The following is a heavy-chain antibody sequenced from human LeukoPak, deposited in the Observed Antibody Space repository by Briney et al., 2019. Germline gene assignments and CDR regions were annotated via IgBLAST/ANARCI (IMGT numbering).Heavy chain of an antibody. D-gene: IGHD3-10*01. Sequence: SETLSLTCTVSGGSISTNNYYWGWIRQPPGKALEWIGSIYYSGSTYYNPSLKSRVTISMDTSKNQFSLKLNSVTAADTAVYYCAAAHKGPTYYYGSGSYYAFDIWGQGTMDTVSS. CDR2: IYYSGST. V-gene: IGHV4-39*07. CDR1: GGSISTNNYY. J-gene: IGHJ3*02. CDR3: AAAHKGPTYYYGSGSYYAFDI.